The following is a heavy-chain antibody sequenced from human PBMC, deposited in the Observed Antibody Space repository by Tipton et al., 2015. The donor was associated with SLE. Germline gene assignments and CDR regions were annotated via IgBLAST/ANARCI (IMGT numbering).Heavy chain of an antibody. D-gene: IGHD2-2*01. CDR1: GGSINRSY. CDR3: ARDVAPAAVPLFEY. V-gene: IGHV4-59*01. Sequence: TLSLTCTVSGGSINRSYWSWIRQPPGKGLEWIGYIYYSGSTNYNPSLKSRVTMSVDTSKNQISLKLSSVTAADTAVYYCARDVAPAAVPLFEYWGQGTLVTVSS. J-gene: IGHJ4*02. CDR2: IYYSGST.